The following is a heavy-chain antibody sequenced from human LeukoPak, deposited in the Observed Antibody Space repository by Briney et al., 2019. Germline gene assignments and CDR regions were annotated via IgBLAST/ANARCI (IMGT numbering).Heavy chain of an antibody. D-gene: IGHD2-15*01. J-gene: IGHJ6*03. CDR1: GFTFSSYW. Sequence: GGSLRLSCAASGFTFSSYWMSWVRQAPGKGLEWVANIKQDGSEKYYVDSVKGRFTISRDNAKNSLSLQMNSLRAEDTALYYCARADCSGGSCYSFYYYMDVWGKGTTVTVSS. CDR2: IKQDGSEK. CDR3: ARADCSGGSCYSFYYYMDV. V-gene: IGHV3-7*01.